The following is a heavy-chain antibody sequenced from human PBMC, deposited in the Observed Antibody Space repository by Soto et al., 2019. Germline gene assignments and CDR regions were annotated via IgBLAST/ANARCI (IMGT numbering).Heavy chain of an antibody. D-gene: IGHD2-2*01. CDR3: AREGCSSTCCYPPYYYYGMDV. CDR1: GGSISSYY. J-gene: IGHJ6*02. Sequence: QVQLQESGPGLVKPSETLSLTCTVSGGSISSYYWSWIRQPPGKGLEWIGYIYYRGSTNYNPSLKSRVTIPVDTSKNQFSLKLSSVTAADTAVYYCAREGCSSTCCYPPYYYYGMDVWGQGTTVTVSS. V-gene: IGHV4-59*01. CDR2: IYYRGST.